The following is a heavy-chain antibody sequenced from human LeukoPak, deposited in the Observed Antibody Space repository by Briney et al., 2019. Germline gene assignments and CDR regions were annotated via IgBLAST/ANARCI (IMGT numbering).Heavy chain of an antibody. CDR1: GFTFSSYA. CDR2: INGSGGST. J-gene: IGHJ3*02. Sequence: SGGSLRLSCAASGFTFSSYAMSWVRQAPGKGLEWVSDINGSGGSTYYADSVKGRFTISRDNSKNTLYLHMNSLRAEDTALYYCAKSSHAFGAFDIWGQGTMVSVSS. V-gene: IGHV3-23*01. CDR3: AKSSHAFGAFDI. D-gene: IGHD3-16*01.